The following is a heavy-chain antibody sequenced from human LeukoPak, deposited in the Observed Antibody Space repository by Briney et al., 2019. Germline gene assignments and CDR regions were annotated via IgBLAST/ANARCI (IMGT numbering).Heavy chain of an antibody. D-gene: IGHD3-3*01. CDR1: GYTFTSYG. CDR2: ISAYNGNT. V-gene: IGHV1-18*01. Sequence: ASVKVSCKASGYTFTSYGISWVRQAPGQGLEWVGWISAYNGNTNYAQKLQGRVTMTTDTSTSTAYMELRSLRSDDTAVYYCARGMYYDFWSGRDAFDIWGQGTMVTVSS. CDR3: ARGMYYDFWSGRDAFDI. J-gene: IGHJ3*02.